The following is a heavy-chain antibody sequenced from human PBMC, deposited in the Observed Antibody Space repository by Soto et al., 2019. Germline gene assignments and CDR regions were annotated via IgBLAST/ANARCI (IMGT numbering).Heavy chain of an antibody. CDR1: GFTFSGSA. CDR3: AKDEHLFDSSGFPGF. V-gene: IGHV3-23*01. D-gene: IGHD3-22*01. J-gene: IGHJ4*02. CDR2: ISGSGGST. Sequence: PGGSLRLSCAASGFTFSGSAIHWVRQASGKGLEWVSAISGSGGSTYYAESVKSRFTISRDNSNKKLYMQMNKLRAEDTDMYKGAKDEHLFDSSGFPGFWGQGTLVTVSS.